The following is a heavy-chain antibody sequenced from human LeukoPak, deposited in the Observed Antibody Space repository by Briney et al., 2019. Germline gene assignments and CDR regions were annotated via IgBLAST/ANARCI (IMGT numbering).Heavy chain of an antibody. Sequence: PGRSLRLSCAASGFIFSSNGMHWVRQAPGKGLEWVAVISSDGSSKYYADSVKGRFTISRDNSKNTLYPQMNSLRAEDTAVYYCARDFGRNGDFHAFDIWGQGTMVTVSS. D-gene: IGHD4-17*01. CDR2: ISSDGSSK. J-gene: IGHJ3*02. CDR1: GFIFSSNG. CDR3: ARDFGRNGDFHAFDI. V-gene: IGHV3-30*12.